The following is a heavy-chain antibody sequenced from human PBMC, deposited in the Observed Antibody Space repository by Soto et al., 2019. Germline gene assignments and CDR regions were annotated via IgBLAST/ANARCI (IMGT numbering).Heavy chain of an antibody. J-gene: IGHJ4*02. Sequence: GGSLRLSCGVSGFTFSSYSFNWVRQAPGKGLEWLSYINGGSATIDYADSVKGRFTISRDNAKNSLYLQMNGLRDEDSAVYYCARDRDWAFDYWGQGTQVTVSS. D-gene: IGHD3-9*01. CDR3: ARDRDWAFDY. CDR2: INGGSATI. V-gene: IGHV3-48*02. CDR1: GFTFSSYS.